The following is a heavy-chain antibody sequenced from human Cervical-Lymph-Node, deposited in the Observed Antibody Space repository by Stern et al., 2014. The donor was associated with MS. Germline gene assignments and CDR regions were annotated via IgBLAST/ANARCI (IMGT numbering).Heavy chain of an antibody. CDR3: AAPEGYSSGWYLAFDI. CDR2: IVVGSGNP. V-gene: IGHV1-58*01. D-gene: IGHD6-19*01. J-gene: IGHJ3*02. Sequence: QLVESGPEVKKPGTSVKVSCKASGFTFTSSAVQWVRQARGQRLEWIGWIVVGSGNPNYAQKFQERVTITRDMSTSTAYMELSSLRSEDTAVYYCAAPEGYSSGWYLAFDIWGQGTMVTVSS. CDR1: GFTFTSSA.